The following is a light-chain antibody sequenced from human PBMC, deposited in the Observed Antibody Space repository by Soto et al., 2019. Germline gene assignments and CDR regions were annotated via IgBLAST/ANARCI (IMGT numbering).Light chain of an antibody. J-gene: IGKJ4*01. CDR1: QSVSNNY. Sequence: VLTLSSGTLSLYPGERATLSCRASQSVSNNYLAWYQQKPGQAPRLLIYGASSRATGIPDRFSGSGSGTDFTLTISRLEPEDFAVYHCQQYSSSPLTFGGGTKVDIK. V-gene: IGKV3-20*01. CDR2: GAS. CDR3: QQYSSSPLT.